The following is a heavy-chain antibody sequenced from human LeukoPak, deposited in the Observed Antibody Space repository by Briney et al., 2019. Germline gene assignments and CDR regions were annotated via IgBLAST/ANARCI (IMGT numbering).Heavy chain of an antibody. D-gene: IGHD6-19*01. Sequence: GGSLRLSCVASGFTFSNLDMGWVRQAPGKGLEWVSVISDSGGTTYYADSVKGRFTISRDNSRNTLYLQMNSLRVDDTAVYYCAKDARRYSGWYFFDHWGQGTLVTVSS. J-gene: IGHJ4*02. CDR2: ISDSGGTT. CDR3: AKDARRYSGWYFFDH. CDR1: GFTFSNLD. V-gene: IGHV3-23*01.